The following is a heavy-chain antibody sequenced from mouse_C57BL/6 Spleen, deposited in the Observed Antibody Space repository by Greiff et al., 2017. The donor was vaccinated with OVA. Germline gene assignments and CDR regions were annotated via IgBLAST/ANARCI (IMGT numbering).Heavy chain of an antibody. D-gene: IGHD4-1*01. CDR3: ARGSGISWFAY. J-gene: IGHJ3*01. Sequence: QVQLQQSGPGLVQPSQSLSITCTVSGFSLTSYGVHWVRQSPGKGLEWLGVIWSGGSTDYNAAFISRLSISKDNSKCQVFFKMNSLQADDTAIYYCARGSGISWFAYWGQGTLVTVSA. CDR2: IWSGGST. CDR1: GFSLTSYG. V-gene: IGHV2-2*01.